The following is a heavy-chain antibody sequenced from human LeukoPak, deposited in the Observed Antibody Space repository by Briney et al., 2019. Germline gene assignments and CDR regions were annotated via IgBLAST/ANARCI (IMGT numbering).Heavy chain of an antibody. Sequence: GGSLRLSCAASGFTFSSYWMSWVRQAPGKGLEWVANIKQDGSEKYYVGSVKGRFTISRDNAKNSLYLQMNSLRAEDTAVYYCARVTLEWLLFRAYYYYGMDVWGQGTTVTVSS. V-gene: IGHV3-7*01. CDR1: GFTFSSYW. D-gene: IGHD3-3*01. CDR2: IKQDGSEK. J-gene: IGHJ6*02. CDR3: ARVTLEWLLFRAYYYYGMDV.